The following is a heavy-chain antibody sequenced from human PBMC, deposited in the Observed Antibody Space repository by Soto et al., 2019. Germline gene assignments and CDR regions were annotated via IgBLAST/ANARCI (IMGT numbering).Heavy chain of an antibody. Sequence: SVKVSCKASGHSFTRPSDYMHWLRQAPGQVLEWVGIINLSDGSTSYAQRSQGRVTLTSDTSTSTVYMELSSLRSDDTAIYYCRRDRGRATDDFWGQGTLVTVSS. CDR2: INLSDGST. J-gene: IGHJ4*02. CDR3: RRDRGRATDDF. D-gene: IGHD6-25*01. CDR1: GHSFTRPSDY. V-gene: IGHV1-46*01.